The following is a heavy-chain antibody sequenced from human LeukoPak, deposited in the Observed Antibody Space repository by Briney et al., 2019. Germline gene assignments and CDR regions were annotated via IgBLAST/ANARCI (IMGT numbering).Heavy chain of an antibody. V-gene: IGHV3-30-3*01. D-gene: IGHD2-8*01. Sequence: GGSLRLSCAASGFTFSSYAMHWVRQAPGKGLEWVAVISYDGSNKYYADSVKGRFTISRDYSKSTLYLQMNSLRAEDTAVYYCARPYCTNGVCYGAFDIWGQGTMVTVSS. CDR1: GFTFSSYA. J-gene: IGHJ3*02. CDR3: ARPYCTNGVCYGAFDI. CDR2: ISYDGSNK.